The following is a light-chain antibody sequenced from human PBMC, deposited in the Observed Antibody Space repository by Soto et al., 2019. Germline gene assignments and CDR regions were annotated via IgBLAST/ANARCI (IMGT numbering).Light chain of an antibody. Sequence: DIQMTQSPSSLSASVGDGVTITCQASQDITNYLNWYQQKPGRAPRLLLYDASSLETGVPSRFSGSGSGTDFTLTISSLQPEDVATYYCQQYENLPTFGQGTRLEIK. V-gene: IGKV1-33*01. J-gene: IGKJ5*01. CDR1: QDITNY. CDR2: DAS. CDR3: QQYENLPT.